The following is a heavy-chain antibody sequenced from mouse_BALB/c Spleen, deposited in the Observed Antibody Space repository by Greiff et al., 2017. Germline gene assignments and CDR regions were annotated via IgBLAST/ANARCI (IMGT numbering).Heavy chain of an antibody. Sequence: VQLQQSGPGLVKPGASVKMSCTASGYTFTDYYMDWVKQSHGESFEWIGRVNHYNGGTSYNQKFKGKATLTVDKSSSTAYMELNSLTSEDSAVYYCARREGYWGQGTTLTVSS. V-gene: IGHV1-19*01. CDR2: VNHYNGGT. J-gene: IGHJ2*01. CDR1: GYTFTDYY. CDR3: ARREGY.